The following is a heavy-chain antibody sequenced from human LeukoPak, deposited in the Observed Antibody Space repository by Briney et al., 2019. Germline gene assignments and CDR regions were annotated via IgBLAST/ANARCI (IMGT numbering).Heavy chain of an antibody. CDR2: IYPGGST. CDR1: GFTVSGSY. CDR3: ARPTSGQSFDI. D-gene: IGHD6-19*01. Sequence: GGSLRLSCAASGFTVSGSYMSWVRQAPGKGLEWVSIIYPGGSTYYADSVKGRFTIPRNNSKNTLDLQMNSLRAEDTAVYFCARPTSGQSFDIWGQGTMVTVSS. J-gene: IGHJ3*02. V-gene: IGHV3-53*01.